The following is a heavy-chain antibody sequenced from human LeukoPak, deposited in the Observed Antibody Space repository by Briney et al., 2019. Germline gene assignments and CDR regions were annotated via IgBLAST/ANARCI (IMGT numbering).Heavy chain of an antibody. D-gene: IGHD6-6*01. CDR1: GGSISSYY. CDR2: IYYSGST. V-gene: IGHV4-59*08. CDR3: AGVNSSSNYYYYMDV. J-gene: IGHJ6*03. Sequence: PSETLSLTCTVSGGSISSYYWSWIRQPPGKGLEWIGYIYYSGSTNYNPSLKSRVTISVDTSKNQFSLKLSSVTAADTAAYYCAGVNSSSNYYYYMDVWGKGTTVTVSS.